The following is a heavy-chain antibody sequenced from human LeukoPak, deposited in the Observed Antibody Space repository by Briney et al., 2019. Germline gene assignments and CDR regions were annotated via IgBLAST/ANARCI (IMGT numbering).Heavy chain of an antibody. CDR2: FDPEVGET. CDR3: ATQSLYSSGWKSFDY. V-gene: IGHV1-24*01. Sequence: ASVKVSCKVSGYTLTELSMHWVRQAPGKGLVWMGDFDPEVGETIYAQKFKGRVTMTEDTSTDTAYMELSSLRSEDTAVYYCATQSLYSSGWKSFDYWGQGTLVTVSS. D-gene: IGHD6-19*01. J-gene: IGHJ4*02. CDR1: GYTLTELS.